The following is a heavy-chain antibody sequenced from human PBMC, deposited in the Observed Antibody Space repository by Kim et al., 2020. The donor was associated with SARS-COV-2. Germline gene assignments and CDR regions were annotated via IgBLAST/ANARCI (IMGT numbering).Heavy chain of an antibody. V-gene: IGHV3-43*02. CDR3: AKPYYYDSSGYYVDVGVRNGMDV. D-gene: IGHD3-22*01. J-gene: IGHJ6*02. Sequence: GGSLRLSCAASGFTFDDYAMHWVRQAPGKGLEWVSLISGDGGSTYYADSVKGRFTISRDNSKNSLYLQMNSLRTEDTALYYCAKPYYYDSSGYYVDVGVRNGMDVWGQGTTVTVSS. CDR2: ISGDGGST. CDR1: GFTFDDYA.